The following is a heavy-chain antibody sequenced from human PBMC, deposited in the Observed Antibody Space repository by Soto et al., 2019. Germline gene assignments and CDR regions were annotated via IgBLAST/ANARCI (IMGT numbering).Heavy chain of an antibody. D-gene: IGHD3-3*01. CDR1: GGSISNGGYC. Sequence: QVQLQESGPGLVKPSQTLSLTCTVSGGSISNGGYCWNWIRQHPGKGLVWIGVFYYSGSTYYNPSLKWRVTISVNTSKNHFSLKLSSVTAADTAVYYGARSVSPWGQGTLVAVAS. CDR3: ARSVSP. V-gene: IGHV4-31*03. CDR2: FYYSGST. J-gene: IGHJ5*02.